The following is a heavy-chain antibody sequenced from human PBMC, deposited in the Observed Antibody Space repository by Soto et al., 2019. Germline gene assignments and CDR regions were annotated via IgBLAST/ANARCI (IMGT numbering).Heavy chain of an antibody. CDR3: ARGTSLDIVVPHKVFDY. D-gene: IGHD2-2*01. J-gene: IGHJ4*02. CDR2: ISYDGSNK. V-gene: IGHV3-30*03. Sequence: GGSLRLSCAASGFTFSSDGMHWFRQAPGKGLEWVAVISYDGSNKYYADSVKGRFTISRDNSKNTLYLQMNSLRAEDTAVYYCARGTSLDIVVPHKVFDYWGQGTLVTVSS. CDR1: GFTFSSDG.